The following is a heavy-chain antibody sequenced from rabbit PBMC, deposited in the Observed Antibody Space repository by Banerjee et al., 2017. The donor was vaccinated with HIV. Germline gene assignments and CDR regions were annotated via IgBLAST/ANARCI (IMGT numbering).Heavy chain of an antibody. Sequence: QEQLEESGGGLVQPEGSLTLTCTPSGFSFSSGYDMCWVRQAPGKGLEWIACIYTGDGDTYYASWAEGRVTISKASSTTVTLQMTSLTAADTATYFCARDRDAAVPGYGYDLWGPGTLVTVS. CDR3: ARDRDAAVPGYGYDL. J-gene: IGHJ4*01. V-gene: IGHV1S45*01. CDR2: IYTGDGDT. CDR1: GFSFSSGYD. D-gene: IGHD6-1*01.